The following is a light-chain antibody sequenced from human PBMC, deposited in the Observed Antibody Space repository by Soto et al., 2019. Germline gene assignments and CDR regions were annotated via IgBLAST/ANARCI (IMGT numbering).Light chain of an antibody. Sequence: EIVLTQSPATLSLSPGERATLSCRASQSVSDYLAWYQQRPGQPPRLLIYDASNRATGIPARFSGSGSGTDFNLTISSLEPEDFAVYYCQHRSNWPPLTFGGGTKVEIK. V-gene: IGKV3-11*01. J-gene: IGKJ4*01. CDR2: DAS. CDR3: QHRSNWPPLT. CDR1: QSVSDY.